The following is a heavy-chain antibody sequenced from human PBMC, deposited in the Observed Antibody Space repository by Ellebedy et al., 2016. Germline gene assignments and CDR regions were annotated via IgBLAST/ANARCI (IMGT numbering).Heavy chain of an antibody. J-gene: IGHJ4*02. Sequence: SLKISCAASGFTFDDYAMHWVRQAPGKGLEWVSGITWNSGLIGYADSVKGRFTISRDNAKNSLYLQMNSLRPEDTALYYCAQEARRGCVWGQGALVTVSS. D-gene: IGHD4/OR15-4a*01. CDR2: ITWNSGLI. V-gene: IGHV3-9*01. CDR1: GFTFDDYA. CDR3: AQEARRGCV.